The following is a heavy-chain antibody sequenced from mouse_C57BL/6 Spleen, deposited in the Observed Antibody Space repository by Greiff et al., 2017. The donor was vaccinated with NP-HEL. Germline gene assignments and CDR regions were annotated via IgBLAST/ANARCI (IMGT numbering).Heavy chain of an antibody. CDR2: IWRGGST. V-gene: IGHV2-5*01. CDR3: AKPYYYGSSWFAY. J-gene: IGHJ3*01. D-gene: IGHD1-1*01. CDR1: GFSLTSYG. Sequence: VQLQQSGPGLVQPSQSLSITCTVSGFSLTSYGVHWVRQSPGTGLEWLGVIWRGGSTDYNAAFMSRLSITKDNSKSKVFFKMNSLQADDTAIYYCAKPYYYGSSWFAYWGQGTLVTVSA.